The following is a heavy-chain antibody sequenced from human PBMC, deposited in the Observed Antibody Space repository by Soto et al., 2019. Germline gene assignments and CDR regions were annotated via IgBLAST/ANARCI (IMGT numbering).Heavy chain of an antibody. J-gene: IGHJ6*02. CDR3: ARARFCDILPAVDHPYDV. D-gene: IGHD3-9*01. CDR1: GGNFRSDA. V-gene: IGHV1-69*11. CDR2: ITPMLSTT. Sequence: ASVKVSCNSSGGNFRSDAISWERQVPGHGLGWMGRITPMLSTTQYAPELQGRDTIIADESTTTVYMEMRGPTYDDTAAYYFARARFCDILPAVDHPYDVWGQGTSVAVCS.